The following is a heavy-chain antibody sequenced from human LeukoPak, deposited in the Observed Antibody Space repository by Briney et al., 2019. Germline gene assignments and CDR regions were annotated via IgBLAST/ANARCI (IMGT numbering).Heavy chain of an antibody. V-gene: IGHV4-4*08. CDR3: TNFRFGRNWFDP. CDR1: GDSISSGY. D-gene: IGHD3-10*01. Sequence: SETLSLTCTVSGDSISSGYWNWIRQPPGMGLEWIAYINTNGATNYNPSLKSRVTISVDTSKNQFSLKLSSVTAADTAVYYCTNFRFGRNWFDPWGQGTLVTVSS. CDR2: INTNGAT. J-gene: IGHJ5*02.